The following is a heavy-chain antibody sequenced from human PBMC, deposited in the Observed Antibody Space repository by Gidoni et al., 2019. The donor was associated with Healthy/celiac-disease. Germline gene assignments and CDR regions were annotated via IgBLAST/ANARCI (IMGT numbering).Heavy chain of an antibody. V-gene: IGHV4-59*01. J-gene: IGHJ4*02. CDR1: GGSISSYY. Sequence: QVQLQESSPGLVKPSETLYRTCTVSGGSISSYYWSWIRQRPVKGLEWIGYLYYSGNTNYNPSLKSRVTISVDTSKTQFSLKLSSVTAADTAVYYCASDDYDGIDYWGQGTLVTVSS. CDR2: LYYSGNT. CDR3: ASDDYDGIDY. D-gene: IGHD4-17*01.